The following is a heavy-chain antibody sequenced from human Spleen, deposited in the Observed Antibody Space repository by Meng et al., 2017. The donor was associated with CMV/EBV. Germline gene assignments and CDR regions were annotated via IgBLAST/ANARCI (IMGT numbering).Heavy chain of an antibody. D-gene: IGHD1-1*01. J-gene: IGHJ4*02. V-gene: IGHV6-1*01. Sequence: AISGDSVSTNSAAWNWIRQSPSGGLEWLARTYYRSKWFNEYAVSVKSRLTVNPDTSKNQLSLQLNSVTPEDTAVYYCARERSSTFDFWGQGTLVTVSS. CDR1: GDSVSTNSAA. CDR2: TYYRSKWFN. CDR3: ARERSSTFDF.